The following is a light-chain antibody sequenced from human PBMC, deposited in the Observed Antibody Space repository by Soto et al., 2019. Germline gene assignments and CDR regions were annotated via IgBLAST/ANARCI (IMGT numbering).Light chain of an antibody. CDR1: QNINSW. J-gene: IGKJ2*01. Sequence: EIEVIEAPPTLSASVGDTVIITCRASQNINSWLAWYQQKAGTAPKLLIYEASKLENGVSSRFSGSGSGTEFTLTIRSLQPDDFATYYCQQYNSYSLYTFGQGTKVDIK. V-gene: IGKV1-5*03. CDR2: EAS. CDR3: QQYNSYSLYT.